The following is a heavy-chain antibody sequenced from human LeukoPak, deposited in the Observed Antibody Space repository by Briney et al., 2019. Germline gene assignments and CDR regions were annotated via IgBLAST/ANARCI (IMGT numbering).Heavy chain of an antibody. Sequence: ASVKVSCKASGYTFTGYYMHWVRQTPGQGLEWMGWINPNSGGTNYAQKFQGRVTMTRDTSISTAYMELSRLRSDDTAVYYCARELVGAFNWFDPWGQGTLVTVSS. CDR1: GYTFTGYY. J-gene: IGHJ5*02. D-gene: IGHD1-26*01. V-gene: IGHV1-2*02. CDR3: ARELVGAFNWFDP. CDR2: INPNSGGT.